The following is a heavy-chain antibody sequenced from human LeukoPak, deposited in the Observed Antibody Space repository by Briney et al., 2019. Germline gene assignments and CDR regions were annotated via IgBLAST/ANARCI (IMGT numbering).Heavy chain of an antibody. V-gene: IGHV1-18*01. CDR3: ARERATMVRVVVDY. D-gene: IGHD3-10*01. CDR1: GYTFTSYG. CDR2: ISVYNGNT. Sequence: GASVNVSCKASGYTFTSYGISCVRQAPGQGLEWVGWISVYNGNTKYAQKSHGRTTMTTDTSTNTAYMGLRSVRSDDTAVYYCARERATMVRVVVDYWGPGTLVTVSS. J-gene: IGHJ4*02.